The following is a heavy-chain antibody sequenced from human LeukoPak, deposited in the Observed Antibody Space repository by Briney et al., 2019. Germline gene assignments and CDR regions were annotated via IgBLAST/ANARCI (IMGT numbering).Heavy chain of an antibody. CDR2: ISGSGGST. CDR3: AKAGRYSNYPDYFHY. Sequence: GGSLRLSCAASGFTFSSYAMSWVRQAPGKGLEWVSTISGSGGSTYFADSVKGRFTISRDNSKNTLYLQMNSLRAEDTAVYYCAKAGRYSNYPDYFHYWGQGTLVTVSS. CDR1: GFTFSSYA. D-gene: IGHD4-11*01. V-gene: IGHV3-23*01. J-gene: IGHJ4*02.